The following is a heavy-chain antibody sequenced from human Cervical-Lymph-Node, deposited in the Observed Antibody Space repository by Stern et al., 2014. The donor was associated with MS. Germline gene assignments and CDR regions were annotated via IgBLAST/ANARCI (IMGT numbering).Heavy chain of an antibody. Sequence: QLVQSGAEVKKPGSSVKVSCKASGGTFSSYAISWVRQAPGQGLEWMGGIIPIFGTANYAQKFQGRVTITADESTSTAYMELSSLRSEDTAVYYCARGIAAAGTAYFQHWGQGTLVTVSS. CDR2: IIPIFGTA. V-gene: IGHV1-69*01. CDR1: GGTFSSYA. J-gene: IGHJ1*01. D-gene: IGHD6-13*01. CDR3: ARGIAAAGTAYFQH.